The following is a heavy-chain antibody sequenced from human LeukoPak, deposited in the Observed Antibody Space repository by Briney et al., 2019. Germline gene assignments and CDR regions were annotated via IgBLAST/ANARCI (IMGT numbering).Heavy chain of an antibody. J-gene: IGHJ4*02. Sequence: ASVKVSCKASGYTFTSYAMNWVRQAPGQGLEWMGWINTNTGNPTYARGFTGRFVFSLDTSVSTAYLQISGLKAEDTAVYYCARVNDFWSGYYAESDYWGQGTLVTVSS. V-gene: IGHV7-4-1*02. CDR1: GYTFTSYA. CDR3: ARVNDFWSGYYAESDY. D-gene: IGHD3-3*01. CDR2: INTNTGNP.